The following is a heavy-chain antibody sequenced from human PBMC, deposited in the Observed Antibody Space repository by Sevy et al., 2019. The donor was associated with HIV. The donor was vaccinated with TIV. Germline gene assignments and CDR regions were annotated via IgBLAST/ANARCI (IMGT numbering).Heavy chain of an antibody. D-gene: IGHD3-22*01. J-gene: IGHJ5*02. V-gene: IGHV4-59*12. CDR1: GGSISSYY. CDR3: ARTRDSSGYYHANWFDP. Sequence: SETLSLTCTVSGGSISSYYWSWIRQPPGKGLEWIGYIYYSGSTNYNPSLKSRVTISVDTSKNQFSLKLSSVTAADTVVYYCARTRDSSGYYHANWFDPWGQGTLVTVSS. CDR2: IYYSGST.